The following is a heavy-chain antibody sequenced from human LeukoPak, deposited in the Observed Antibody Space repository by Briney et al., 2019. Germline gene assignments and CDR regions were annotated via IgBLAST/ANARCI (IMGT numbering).Heavy chain of an antibody. J-gene: IGHJ4*02. V-gene: IGHV3-53*01. CDR2: IYSGGST. CDR1: EFSVGSNY. CDR3: AREDGSYPKSDY. D-gene: IGHD1-26*01. Sequence: GGSLRLSCAASEFSVGSNYMSWVRQAPGKGLEWASVIYSGGSTYYADSVKGRFTISRDNSKNTLYLQMNSLRAEDTAVYYCAREDGSYPKSDYWGQGTLVTVSS.